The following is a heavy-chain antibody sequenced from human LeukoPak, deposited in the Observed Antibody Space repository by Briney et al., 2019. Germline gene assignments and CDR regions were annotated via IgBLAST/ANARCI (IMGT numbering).Heavy chain of an antibody. CDR3: AKGDSSSVPQKGPDY. Sequence: ASVKVSCKASGYTFTGYYMHWVRQAPGQGLEWKGVVNPNSGGTNYAQKFQGRVSMTRDTSISTAYMELSRLRSDDTAVYYCAKGDSSSVPQKGPDYWGQGTLVTVSS. V-gene: IGHV1-2*02. J-gene: IGHJ4*02. CDR1: GYTFTGYY. D-gene: IGHD6-13*01. CDR2: VNPNSGGT.